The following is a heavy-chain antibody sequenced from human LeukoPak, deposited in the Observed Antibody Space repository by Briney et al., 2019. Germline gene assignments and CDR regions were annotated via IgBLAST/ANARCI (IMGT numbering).Heavy chain of an antibody. Sequence: SENLSLTCTVSGGSISNYYWSWIRQPPGKGLEWIGYIYYSGSTNYNPSLKSLVTISLDTSKNQFFLKLTSVTAADTAVYYCAGDRLWRFNHWGQGTLITVSS. CDR1: GGSISNYY. V-gene: IGHV4-59*01. CDR2: IYYSGST. J-gene: IGHJ4*02. D-gene: IGHD3-3*01. CDR3: AGDRLWRFNH.